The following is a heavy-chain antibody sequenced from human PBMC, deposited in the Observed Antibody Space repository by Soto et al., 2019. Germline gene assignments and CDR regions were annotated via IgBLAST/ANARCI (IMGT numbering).Heavy chain of an antibody. CDR3: ATVHYGSGSYYPNWFAP. CDR1: GYSFTSYW. J-gene: IGHJ5*02. D-gene: IGHD3-10*01. V-gene: IGHV5-51*01. Sequence: PGEALKISCKGSGYSFTSYWIGWVRQMPGKGLEWMGIIYPGDSDTRYSPSFQGQVTISADKSISTAYLQWSSLKASDTAMYYCATVHYGSGSYYPNWFAPWGQGTLVTVSS. CDR2: IYPGDSDT.